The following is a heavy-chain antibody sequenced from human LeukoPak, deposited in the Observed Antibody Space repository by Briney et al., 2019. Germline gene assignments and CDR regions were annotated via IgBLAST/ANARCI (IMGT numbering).Heavy chain of an antibody. CDR3: ARHGNYYDTSQSDP. Sequence: PSETLSLTCAVSGYSISSGYYWGWVRQPPGKGLEWIGSVYHSGSTYYNPSLKSRVTISVDTSKDQFSLKLSSVTAADTAVYYCARHGNYYDTSQSDPWGQGTLVTVSS. J-gene: IGHJ5*02. V-gene: IGHV4-38-2*01. D-gene: IGHD3-22*01. CDR2: VYHSGST. CDR1: GYSISSGYY.